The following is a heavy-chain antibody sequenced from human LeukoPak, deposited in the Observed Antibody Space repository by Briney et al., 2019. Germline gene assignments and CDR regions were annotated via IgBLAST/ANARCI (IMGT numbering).Heavy chain of an antibody. V-gene: IGHV1-46*01. CDR1: GYTFTNYY. D-gene: IGHD2-2*02. Sequence: GASVKVSCKASGYTFTNYYMHWVRQAPGQGLEWLGLITPSGDNTWYAQKFHRRVTMTRDTSISTAYMELSRLRSDDTAVYYCARGGRFMSRHCSTTSCYTYYYYMDVWGKGTTVTISS. J-gene: IGHJ6*03. CDR2: ITPSGDNT. CDR3: ARGGRFMSRHCSTTSCYTYYYYMDV.